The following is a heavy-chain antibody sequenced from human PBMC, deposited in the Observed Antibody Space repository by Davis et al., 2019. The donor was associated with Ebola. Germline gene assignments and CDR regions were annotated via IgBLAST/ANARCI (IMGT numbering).Heavy chain of an antibody. J-gene: IGHJ4*02. V-gene: IGHV3-7*01. CDR2: TKADGSER. Sequence: GESLKISCAASGFRISNYWMDWVRQAPGKGLEWVGNTKADGSERYYVDSVKDRFTISRDNAKNSIYLHMKNLRAEDTAVYYCAREDFDSWGQGTLVTVS. CDR1: GFRISNYW. CDR3: AREDFDS.